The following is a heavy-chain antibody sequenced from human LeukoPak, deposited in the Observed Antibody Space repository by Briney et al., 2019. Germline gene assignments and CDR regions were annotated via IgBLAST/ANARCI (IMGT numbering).Heavy chain of an antibody. CDR1: GYSFTRYY. V-gene: IGHV1-18*04. Sequence: EASVKVSCKASGYSFTRYYMHWVRQAPGQGLEWMGWISAYNGNTNYAQKLQGRVTMTTDTSTSTAYMELRSLRSDDTAVYYCARAYTAYYDYVWGSYRHFDYWGQGTLVTVSS. CDR3: ARAYTAYYDYVWGSYRHFDY. CDR2: ISAYNGNT. D-gene: IGHD3-16*02. J-gene: IGHJ4*02.